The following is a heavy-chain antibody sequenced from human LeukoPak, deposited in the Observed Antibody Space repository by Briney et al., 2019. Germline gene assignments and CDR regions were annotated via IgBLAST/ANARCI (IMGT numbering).Heavy chain of an antibody. V-gene: IGHV3-48*03. CDR1: GFTFSSYA. CDR2: ISSSGSTI. D-gene: IGHD3-10*02. J-gene: IGHJ6*04. Sequence: PGRSPRLSCAASGFTFSSYAMHWVRQAPGEGLEWVSYISSSGSTIYYADSVKGRFTISRDNAKNSLYLQMNSLRAEDTAVYYCAELGITMIGGVWGKGTTVTISS. CDR3: AELGITMIGGV.